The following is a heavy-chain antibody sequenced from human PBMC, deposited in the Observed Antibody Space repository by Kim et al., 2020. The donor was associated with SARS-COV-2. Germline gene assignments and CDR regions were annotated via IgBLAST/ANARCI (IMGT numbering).Heavy chain of an antibody. CDR1: GFTFSSYG. CDR2: ISYDGSNK. V-gene: IGHV3-33*05. Sequence: GGSLRLSCAASGFTFSSYGMHWVRQAPGKGLEWVAVISYDGSNKYYADSVKGRFTISRDNSKNTLYLQMNSLRAEDTAVYYCARDKELWFGEPHYYYYYG. CDR3: ARDKELWFGEPHYYYYYG. J-gene: IGHJ6*01. D-gene: IGHD3-10*01.